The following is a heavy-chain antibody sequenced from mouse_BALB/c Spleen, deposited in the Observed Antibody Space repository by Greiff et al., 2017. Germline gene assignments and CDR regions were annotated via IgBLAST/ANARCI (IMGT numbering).Heavy chain of an antibody. V-gene: IGHV1S34*01. D-gene: IGHD1-1*01. CDR2: ISCYNGAT. Sequence: LVKTGASVKISCKASGYSFTGYYMHWVKQSHGKSLEWIGYISCYNGATSYNQKFKGKATFTVDTSSSTAYMQFNSLTSEDSAVYYCARVYYGSSPYAMDDWGQGTSVTVSS. CDR3: ARVYYGSSPYAMDD. J-gene: IGHJ4*01. CDR1: GYSFTGYY.